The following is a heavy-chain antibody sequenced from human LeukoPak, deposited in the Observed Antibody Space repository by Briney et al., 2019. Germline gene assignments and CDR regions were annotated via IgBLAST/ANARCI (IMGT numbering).Heavy chain of an antibody. CDR2: ISYDGSNK. V-gene: IGHV3-30-3*01. Sequence: GGSLRLSCAASGFTFSSYAMHWVRQAPGKGLVWVAVISYDGSNKYYADSVKGRFTISRDNSKNTLYLQMNSLRAEDTAVYYCARDSDIVVVPAAIGGLDYWGQGTLVTVSS. J-gene: IGHJ4*02. CDR3: ARDSDIVVVPAAIGGLDY. CDR1: GFTFSSYA. D-gene: IGHD2-2*01.